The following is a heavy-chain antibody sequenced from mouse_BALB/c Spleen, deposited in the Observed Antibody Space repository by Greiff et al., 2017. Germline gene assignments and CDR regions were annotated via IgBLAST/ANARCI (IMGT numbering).Heavy chain of an antibody. CDR2: IDPENGNT. Sequence: EVKLVASGAELVRPGALVKLSCKASGFNIKDYYMHWVKQRPEQGLEWIGWIDPENGNTIYDPKFQGKASITADTSSNTAYLQLSSLTSEDTAVYYGAWAYGKYVDYWGQGTTLTVSS. CDR3: AWAYGKYVDY. V-gene: IGHV14-1*02. CDR1: GFNIKDYY. D-gene: IGHD2-1*01. J-gene: IGHJ2*01.